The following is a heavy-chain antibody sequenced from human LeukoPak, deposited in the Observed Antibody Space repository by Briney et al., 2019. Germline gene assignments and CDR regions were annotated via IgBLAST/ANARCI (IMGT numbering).Heavy chain of an antibody. V-gene: IGHV3-23*01. CDR1: GFTFSSYA. Sequence: PGGSLRLSCAASGFTFSSYAMSWVRQAPGKGLEWVSAISGSGGSTYYADSVKGRFTISRDNSKNTLYLQMNSLRAEDTAVYYCAKVPRSGYDVRYFDLWGRGTLVTVSS. D-gene: IGHD5-12*01. J-gene: IGHJ2*01. CDR2: ISGSGGST. CDR3: AKVPRSGYDVRYFDL.